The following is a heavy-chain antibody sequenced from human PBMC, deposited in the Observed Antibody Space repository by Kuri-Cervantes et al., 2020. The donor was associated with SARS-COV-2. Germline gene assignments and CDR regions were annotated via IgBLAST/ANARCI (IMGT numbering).Heavy chain of an antibody. CDR2: VYVSGGT. J-gene: IGHJ4*02. CDR3: AGPHRSSGWPFDS. D-gene: IGHD6-19*01. CDR1: GDSIRGSPYY. Sequence: SETLSLTCTVSGDSIRGSPYYWGWIRQTPGKGLEWPATVYVSGGTYTNPSLKSRVSISVDTSKNQFSLKLRSVTAADTAVYYCAGPHRSSGWPFDSGGQGTLVTVSS. V-gene: IGHV4-39*01.